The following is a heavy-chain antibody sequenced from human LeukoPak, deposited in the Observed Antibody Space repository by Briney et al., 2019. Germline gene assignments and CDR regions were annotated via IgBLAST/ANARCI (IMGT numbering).Heavy chain of an antibody. V-gene: IGHV3-30*03. CDR3: ARGGEDFRDYDYVWGSYRYSYYFDY. CDR1: GFTFSSYG. Sequence: PGGSLRLSCAASGFTFSSYGMHWVRQAPGKGLEWVAVISYDGSNKYYVDSVKGRFTIFRDNAKNSLYLQMNSLRAEDTAVYYCARGGEDFRDYDYVWGSYRYSYYFDYWGQGTLVTVSS. CDR2: ISYDGSNK. J-gene: IGHJ4*02. D-gene: IGHD3-16*02.